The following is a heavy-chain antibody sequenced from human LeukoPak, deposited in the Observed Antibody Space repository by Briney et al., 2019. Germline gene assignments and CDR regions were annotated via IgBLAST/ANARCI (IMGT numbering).Heavy chain of an antibody. V-gene: IGHV4-39*07. CDR2: IYYSGST. CDR1: GGSISSSNYY. D-gene: IGHD3-16*01. CDR3: ARDGVRYYFDY. J-gene: IGHJ4*02. Sequence: SETLSLTCTVSGGSISSSNYYWGWIRQPPGKGLEWIGSIYYSGSTYYNPSLKSRVTISVDTSKNQFSLKLSSVTAADTAVYYCARDGVRYYFDYWGQGTLVTVSS.